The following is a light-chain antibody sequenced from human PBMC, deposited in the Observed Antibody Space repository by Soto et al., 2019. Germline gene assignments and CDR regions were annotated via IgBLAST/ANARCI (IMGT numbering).Light chain of an antibody. V-gene: IGLV2-14*01. CDR1: SSDVVSNNY. J-gene: IGLJ3*02. CDR2: EVS. CDR3: SSYSSSSTRV. Sequence: QSALTQPASVSGSPGQSITISCTGTSSDVVSNNYVSWYQQHPGKAPKLMIYEVSNRPSGVSTRFSGSTSGNTASLTISGIQAEEEADDYCSSYSSSSTRVFGGGTQLTVL.